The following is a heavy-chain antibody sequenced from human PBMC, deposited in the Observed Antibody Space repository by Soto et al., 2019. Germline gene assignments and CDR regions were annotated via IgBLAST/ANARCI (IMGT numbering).Heavy chain of an antibody. V-gene: IGHV4-61*08. CDR3: VRDYIEHPHYHFDS. D-gene: IGHD3-10*01. CDR2: VTYSVIT. Sequence: QVQLQESGPGLVKPSETLSLTCSVSGASVTSRGYYWSWIRQTPGKGLEWMGYVTYSVITTYNPSLKSRVAISVDTANTQFSLSLSSVRAADTAVDYFVRDYIEHPHYHFDSWGQGTLVTVSS. J-gene: IGHJ4*02. CDR1: GASVTSRGYY.